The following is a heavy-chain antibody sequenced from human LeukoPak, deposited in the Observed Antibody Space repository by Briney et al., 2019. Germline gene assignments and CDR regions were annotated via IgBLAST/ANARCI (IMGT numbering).Heavy chain of an antibody. D-gene: IGHD1-26*01. CDR1: GGSFSGYY. J-gene: IGHJ4*02. CDR2: INHSGST. V-gene: IGHV4-34*01. Sequence: SETLSLTCAVYGGSFSGYYWSWIRQPPGKGLEWIGEINHSGSTNYNPSLKSRVTISVDTSKNQFSLKLSSVTAADTAVYYCARRVGAGFDYWGQGTLVTVSS. CDR3: ARRVGAGFDY.